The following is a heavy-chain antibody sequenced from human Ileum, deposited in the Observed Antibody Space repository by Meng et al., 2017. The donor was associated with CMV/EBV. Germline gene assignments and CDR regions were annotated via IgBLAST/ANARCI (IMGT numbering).Heavy chain of an antibody. CDR2: IYYSGSP. J-gene: IGHJ4*02. D-gene: IGHD2-15*01. CDR3: VRQVVAASFDY. Sequence: LQASGPGLVTPAQTLSLTCTVSGGSITSGNYYWSWIRQPPGRGLEWIGYIYYSGSPYYKPSLKSRVTISLDTSKNQFSLNLRSVTATDSAVYYCVRQVVAASFDYWGQGALVTVSS. V-gene: IGHV4-30-4*08. CDR1: GGSITSGNYY.